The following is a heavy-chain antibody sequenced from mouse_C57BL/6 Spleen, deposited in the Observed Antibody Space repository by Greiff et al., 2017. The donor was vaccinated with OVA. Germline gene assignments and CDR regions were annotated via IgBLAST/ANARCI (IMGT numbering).Heavy chain of an antibody. J-gene: IGHJ2*01. V-gene: IGHV1-64*01. CDR1: GYTFTSYW. CDR3: ARKDFTTVVATDFDY. CDR2: IHPNSGST. D-gene: IGHD1-1*01. Sequence: QVQLQQSGAELVKPGASVKLSCKASGYTFTSYWMHWVKQRPGQGLEWIGMIHPNSGSTNYNEKFKSKATLTVDKSSSTAYMQLSSLTSEDSAVYYCARKDFTTVVATDFDYWGQGTTLTVSS.